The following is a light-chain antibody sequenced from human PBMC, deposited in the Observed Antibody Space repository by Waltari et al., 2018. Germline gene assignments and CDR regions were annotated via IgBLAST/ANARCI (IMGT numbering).Light chain of an antibody. J-gene: IGLJ3*02. V-gene: IGLV3-1*01. Sequence: SYELTQPPSVSVSPGQTASLTCSGDRLGDKYAYWYQQKPGQSPVRVIYPDSRRSSGIPERFSGSNSGNTATLTISGSQAMDEADYYCQAWDSNTGVFGGGTKLTVL. CDR1: RLGDKY. CDR2: PDS. CDR3: QAWDSNTGV.